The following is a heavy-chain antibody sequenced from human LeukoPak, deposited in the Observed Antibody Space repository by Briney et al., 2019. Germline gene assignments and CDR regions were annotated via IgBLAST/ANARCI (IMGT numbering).Heavy chain of an antibody. V-gene: IGHV3-20*04. J-gene: IGHJ4*02. CDR2: INWNGGST. CDR1: GFTFSSYS. CDR3: ARGSSGYPNYFDY. D-gene: IGHD3-22*01. Sequence: GGSLRLSCAASGFTFSSYSMNWVRQAPGKGLEWVSGINWNGGSTGYADSVKGRFTISRDNAKNSLYLQMNSLRAEDTALYYCARGSSGYPNYFDYWGQGTLVTVSS.